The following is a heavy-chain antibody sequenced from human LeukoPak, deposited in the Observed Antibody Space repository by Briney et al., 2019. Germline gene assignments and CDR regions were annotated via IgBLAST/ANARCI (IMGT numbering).Heavy chain of an antibody. CDR1: GFSLSTSGVG. J-gene: IGHJ4*02. V-gene: IGHV2-5*01. CDR3: AHSVIVGSTLGYFDY. D-gene: IGHD1-26*01. Sequence: SGPTLVKPTQPLTLTCTFSGFSLSTSGVGVGWIRQPPGKALEWLALIYSNDDKRYSPSLKTRLTITKDTSKNQVVLTMTNMDPVDTATYSCAHSVIVGSTLGYFDYWGQGTLVTVSS. CDR2: IYSNDDK.